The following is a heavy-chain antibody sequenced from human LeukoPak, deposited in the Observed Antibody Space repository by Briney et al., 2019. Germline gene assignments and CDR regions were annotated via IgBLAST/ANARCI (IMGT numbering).Heavy chain of an antibody. CDR2: ISAYNGNT. V-gene: IGHV1-18*01. CDR3: ARVRYYYGSGSYYHPFDY. Sequence: ASVKVSCKASGYTFTSYGISWVRQAPGQGLEWMGWISAYNGNTNYAQKLQGRVTMTTDTSTSTAYMELRSLRSDDTAVYYCARVRYYYGSGSYYHPFDYWGQGTLVTVSS. J-gene: IGHJ4*02. D-gene: IGHD3-10*01. CDR1: GYTFTSYG.